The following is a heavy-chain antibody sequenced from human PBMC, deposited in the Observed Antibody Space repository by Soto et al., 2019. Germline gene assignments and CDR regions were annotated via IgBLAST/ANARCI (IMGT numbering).Heavy chain of an antibody. CDR1: GFTFTRYS. Sequence: GVLRLSCAASGFTFTRYSMNWVRQAPGKGLEWVSSISSTTNYIYYGDSMKGRFTISRDNAKNSLYLEMNSLRAEDTAVYYCARESEDLTSNFDYWGQGTLVTVSS. CDR2: ISSTTNYI. V-gene: IGHV3-21*06. J-gene: IGHJ4*02. CDR3: ARESEDLTSNFDY.